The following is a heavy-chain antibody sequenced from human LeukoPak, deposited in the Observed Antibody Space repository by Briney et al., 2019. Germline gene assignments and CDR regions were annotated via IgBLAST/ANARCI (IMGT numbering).Heavy chain of an antibody. V-gene: IGHV3-21*01. CDR1: GFTFSSYT. J-gene: IGHJ4*02. D-gene: IGHD6-19*01. Sequence: GGSLRLSCAASGFTFSSYTMNWVRQAPGKGLEWVSSISSGSSYIYYADSVKGRFIISRDNAENSLYLQMNSLRAEDTAVYYCAKSLATGWYVNEYWGQGTLVTVSS. CDR3: AKSLATGWYVNEY. CDR2: ISSGSSYI.